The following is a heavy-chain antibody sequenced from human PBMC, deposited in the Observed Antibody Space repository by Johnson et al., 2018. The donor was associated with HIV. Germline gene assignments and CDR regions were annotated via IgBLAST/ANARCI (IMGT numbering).Heavy chain of an antibody. V-gene: IGHV3-33*06. CDR2: IWYDGSNK. J-gene: IGHJ3*02. Sequence: QVQLVESGGGVVQPGRSLRLSCTASGFTFSSYGMHWVRQAPGKGLEWVAVIWYDGSNKYYADSVKGRFTISRDNSKNTLYLQMNSLRAEDTAVYYCAKDLFTEREDDVFDSWGQGTMVTVSS. CDR1: GFTFSSYG. D-gene: IGHD1-26*01. CDR3: AKDLFTEREDDVFDS.